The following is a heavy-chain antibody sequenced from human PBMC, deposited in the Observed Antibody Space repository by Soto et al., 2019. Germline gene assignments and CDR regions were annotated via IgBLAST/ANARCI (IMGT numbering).Heavy chain of an antibody. CDR2: INQDGSET. Sequence: HPGGSLRLSCAASGFSFSAYWMSWVRQAPGKGLEWVAKINQDGSETYYVDSVEGRFTVSRDNAKNSLYLQMNSLRAEDTAVYYCTRGDYVRGSYRYSTNDYWGQGTLVTVYS. CDR1: GFSFSAYW. J-gene: IGHJ4*02. V-gene: IGHV3-7*03. CDR3: TRGDYVRGSYRYSTNDY. D-gene: IGHD3-16*02.